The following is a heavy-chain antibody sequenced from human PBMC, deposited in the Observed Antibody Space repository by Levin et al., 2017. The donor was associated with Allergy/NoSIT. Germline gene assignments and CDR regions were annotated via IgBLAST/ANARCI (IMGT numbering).Heavy chain of an antibody. D-gene: IGHD1-20*01. J-gene: IGHJ4*02. Sequence: NTSETLSLTCTVSGGSISSGGYYWSWIRQHPGKGLEWIGYIYYSGSTYYNPSLKSRVTISVDTSKNQFSLKLSSVTAADTAVYYCARARNSGGGYNWNYFDYWGQGTLVTVSS. CDR3: ARARNSGGGYNWNYFDY. V-gene: IGHV4-31*03. CDR1: GGSISSGGYY. CDR2: IYYSGST.